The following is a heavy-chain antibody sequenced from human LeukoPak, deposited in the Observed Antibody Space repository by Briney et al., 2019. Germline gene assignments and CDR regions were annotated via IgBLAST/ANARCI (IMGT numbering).Heavy chain of an antibody. Sequence: GASVKVSCKASGGTFSSYAISWVRQAPGQGLEWMGGIIPIFGTANYAQKFQGRVTITADESTSTAYMELSSLRSDDTAVYYCARGYCSSTSCYEGDAFDIWGQGTMVTVSS. CDR3: ARGYCSSTSCYEGDAFDI. J-gene: IGHJ3*02. V-gene: IGHV1-69*13. CDR2: IIPIFGTA. CDR1: GGTFSSYA. D-gene: IGHD2-2*01.